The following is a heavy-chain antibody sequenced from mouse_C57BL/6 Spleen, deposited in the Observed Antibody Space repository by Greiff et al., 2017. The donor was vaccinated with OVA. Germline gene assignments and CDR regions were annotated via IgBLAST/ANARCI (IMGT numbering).Heavy chain of an antibody. Sequence: VQLQQSGGGLVKPGGSLKLSCAASGFTFSSYAMSWVRQTPEKRLEWVATISDGGSYTYYPDNVKGRFTISRDNAKNNLYLQMSHLKSEDTAMYYCARESNGDYYAMDYWGQGTSVTVSS. CDR2: ISDGGSYT. CDR3: ARESNGDYYAMDY. CDR1: GFTFSSYA. J-gene: IGHJ4*01. D-gene: IGHD2-5*01. V-gene: IGHV5-4*01.